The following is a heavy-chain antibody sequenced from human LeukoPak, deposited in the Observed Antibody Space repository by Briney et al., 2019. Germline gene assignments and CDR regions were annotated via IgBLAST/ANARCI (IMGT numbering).Heavy chain of an antibody. CDR1: GGSISSYY. Sequence: IPSETLSLTCTVSGGSISSYYWSWIRQPPGKGLEWIGYIYYNGSTNYNPSLKSRVTISVDTSKNQFSLKLSSVTAADTAVYYCARDRGSGWADAFDIWGQGTMVTVSS. V-gene: IGHV4-59*01. J-gene: IGHJ3*02. CDR3: ARDRGSGWADAFDI. CDR2: IYYNGST. D-gene: IGHD6-19*01.